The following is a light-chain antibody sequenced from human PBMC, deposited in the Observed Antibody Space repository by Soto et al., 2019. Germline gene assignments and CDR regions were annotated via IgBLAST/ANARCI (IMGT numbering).Light chain of an antibody. CDR1: QSVSTN. CDR3: QHYGGSPIT. Sequence: IVLTQSQGTLSLSPGERALLSCRASQSVSTNLAWYQHKPGQAPRLLISGASSRATGIPDRFSGSGSGTDFTLTISRLEPEDFVLYYCQHYGGSPITFGQGTRLEIK. V-gene: IGKV3-20*01. CDR2: GAS. J-gene: IGKJ5*01.